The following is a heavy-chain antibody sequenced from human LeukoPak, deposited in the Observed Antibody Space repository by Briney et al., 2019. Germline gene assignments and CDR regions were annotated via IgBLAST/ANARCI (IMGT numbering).Heavy chain of an antibody. J-gene: IGHJ3*02. CDR1: GGSIISSDYH. D-gene: IGHD2-15*01. Sequence: SETLSLTCTVSGGSIISSDYHWGWVRQPPGKGLEWIGTISYSGNTDYNPSLRSRVTISVDTSNNQFSLRLGSVTAADTAVYHCARHCCSGPAKRVFDIRGQGTMVTVSS. CDR3: ARHCCSGPAKRVFDI. CDR2: ISYSGNT. V-gene: IGHV4-39*01.